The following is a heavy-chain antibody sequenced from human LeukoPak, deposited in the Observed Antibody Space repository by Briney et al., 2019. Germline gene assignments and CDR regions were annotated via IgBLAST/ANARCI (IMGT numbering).Heavy chain of an antibody. CDR2: IYYSGST. J-gene: IGHJ4*02. CDR1: GGSISSSSYY. D-gene: IGHD3-10*01. V-gene: IGHV4-39*01. CDR3: ARVRPLYYYGSGSYRTAGPFDY. Sequence: SETLSLTCTVSGGSISSSSYYWGWIRQPPGKGLEWIGSIYYSGSTYYNPSLKSRVTISVDTSKNQFSLKLSSVTAADTAVYYCARVRPLYYYGSGSYRTAGPFDYWGQGTLVTVSS.